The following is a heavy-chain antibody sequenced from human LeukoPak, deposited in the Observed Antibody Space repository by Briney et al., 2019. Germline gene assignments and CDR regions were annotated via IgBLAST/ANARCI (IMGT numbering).Heavy chain of an antibody. D-gene: IGHD5-12*01. V-gene: IGHV3-21*04. CDR1: GFAFGSYT. Sequence: GGSLRLSCAASGFAFGSYTMTWVRQAPGKGLEWVSLISDTSSDINYAESVRGRFTISRDNAKNSLFLQMDSLRVEDTAIYYCAKGLFSAFDKYLDSWGQGTLVTVSS. CDR2: ISDTSSDI. J-gene: IGHJ4*02. CDR3: AKGLFSAFDKYLDS.